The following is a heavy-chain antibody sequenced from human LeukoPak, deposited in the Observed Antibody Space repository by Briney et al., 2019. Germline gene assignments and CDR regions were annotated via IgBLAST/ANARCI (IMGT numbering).Heavy chain of an antibody. CDR3: AREGIAVAGPQFDY. J-gene: IGHJ4*02. V-gene: IGHV4-39*07. D-gene: IGHD6-19*01. CDR2: IYYSGST. Sequence: SETLSLTCTVSGGSISSSYYWGWIRQPPGKGLEWIGSIYYSGSTYYNPSLKIRVTISVDTSKNQSSLKLSSVTAADTAVYYCAREGIAVAGPQFDYWGQGTLVTVSS. CDR1: GGSISSSYY.